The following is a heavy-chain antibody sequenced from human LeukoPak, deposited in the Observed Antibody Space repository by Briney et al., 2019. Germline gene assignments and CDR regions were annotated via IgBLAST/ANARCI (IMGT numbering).Heavy chain of an antibody. Sequence: ASVKVSCKASGYTFTGYYMHWVRQAPGQGLEWMGWINPNSGGTNYAQKFQSRVTMTRDTSISTAYMELSRLRSDDTAVYYCARDEHPSWGTSGSYGYWGQGTLVTVSS. CDR2: INPNSGGT. V-gene: IGHV1-2*02. D-gene: IGHD1-26*01. J-gene: IGHJ4*02. CDR3: ARDEHPSWGTSGSYGY. CDR1: GYTFTGYY.